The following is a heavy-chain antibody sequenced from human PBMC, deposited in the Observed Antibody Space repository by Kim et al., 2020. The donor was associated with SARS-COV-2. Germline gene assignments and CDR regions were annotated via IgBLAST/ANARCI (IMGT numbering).Heavy chain of an antibody. CDR3: ARWRVAPKYYFDY. Sequence: YADSVKGRFTISRDNAKNSLYLQMNSLRAEDTAVYYCARWRVAPKYYFDYWGQGTLVTVSS. V-gene: IGHV3-21*01. D-gene: IGHD5-12*01. J-gene: IGHJ4*02.